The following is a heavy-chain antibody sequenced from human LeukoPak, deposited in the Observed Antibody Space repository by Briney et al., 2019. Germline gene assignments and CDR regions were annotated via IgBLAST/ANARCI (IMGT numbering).Heavy chain of an antibody. CDR1: GGSISSGNYY. Sequence: PSETLSLTCTVSGGSISSGNYYWYWVWQPAGKGLEWIGRIYTSGSTNYNPSLKSRVTMSVDTSKNQFSLKLSSVTAADTAVYYCARDSRLGYCSSTSCPGKDFDLWGRGTLVTVSS. V-gene: IGHV4-61*02. D-gene: IGHD2-2*01. CDR2: IYTSGST. J-gene: IGHJ2*01. CDR3: ARDSRLGYCSSTSCPGKDFDL.